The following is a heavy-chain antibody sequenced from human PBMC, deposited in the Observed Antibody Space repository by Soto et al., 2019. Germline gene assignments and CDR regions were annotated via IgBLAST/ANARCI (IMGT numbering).Heavy chain of an antibody. D-gene: IGHD3-16*02. CDR3: ARGEGDYVWGSYRTYNWFDP. J-gene: IGHJ5*02. CDR1: GFTFSSYS. V-gene: IGHV3-48*02. CDR2: ISSSSSTI. Sequence: GGSLRLSCAASGFTFSSYSMNWVRQAPGKGLEWVSYISSSSSTIYYADTVKGRFTISRDNAKNSLYLQMNSLRDEDTAVYYCARGEGDYVWGSYRTYNWFDPWGQGTLVTVSS.